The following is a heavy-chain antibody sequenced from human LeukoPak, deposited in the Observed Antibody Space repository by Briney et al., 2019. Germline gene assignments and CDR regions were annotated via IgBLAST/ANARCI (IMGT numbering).Heavy chain of an antibody. Sequence: PGRSLRLSCAASGFTFSSYGMHWVRQAPGKGLEWVAVIWYDGSNKYYADSVKGRFTISRDNSKNTLYLQMNSLRAEDTAVYYCARDQFVSDCGDQRGWFDPWGQGTLVTVSS. CDR2: IWYDGSNK. D-gene: IGHD4-17*01. CDR3: ARDQFVSDCGDQRGWFDP. CDR1: GFTFSSYG. J-gene: IGHJ5*02. V-gene: IGHV3-33*01.